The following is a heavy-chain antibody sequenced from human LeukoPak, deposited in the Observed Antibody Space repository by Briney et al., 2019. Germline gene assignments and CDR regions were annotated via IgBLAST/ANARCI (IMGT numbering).Heavy chain of an antibody. CDR3: ARITMFGPAHLDH. CDR1: GYSFTAYY. V-gene: IGHV1-2*02. D-gene: IGHD3-10*02. J-gene: IGHJ4*02. Sequence: ASVTVSCKASGYSFTAYYLHWVRQAPGQGLEWMGWINPNSGATNSAQNFQGRVTMTRDASIRTAYMELNSLTSDDTAVYYCARITMFGPAHLDHWGQGTLVTVSS. CDR2: INPNSGAT.